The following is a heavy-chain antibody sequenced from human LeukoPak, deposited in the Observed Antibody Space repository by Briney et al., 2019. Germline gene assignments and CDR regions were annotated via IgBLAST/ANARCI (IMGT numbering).Heavy chain of an antibody. CDR2: IYYSGST. V-gene: IGHV4-59*06. CDR1: GGSISRYY. J-gene: IGHJ4*02. Sequence: ETLSLTCTVSGGSISRYYWSWIRQPPGKGLEWIGYIYYSGSTYYNPSLKSRVTISVDTSKNQFSLKLSSVTAADTAVYYCARDGAMVRGVIYWGQGTLVTVSS. CDR3: ARDGAMVRGVIY. D-gene: IGHD3-10*01.